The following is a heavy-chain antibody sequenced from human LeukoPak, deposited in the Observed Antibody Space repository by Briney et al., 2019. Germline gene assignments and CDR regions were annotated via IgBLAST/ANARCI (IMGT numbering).Heavy chain of an antibody. Sequence: SEALSLTCTVSGGSISSYYWSWIRQPAGKGLEWIGRIYTSGSTNYYPSLKSRVTMSVDTSKNQFSLKLSSVTAADTAVYYCARDKFLSTIFGVVTLMDVWGQGTTVTVSS. J-gene: IGHJ6*02. CDR1: GGSISSYY. V-gene: IGHV4-4*07. CDR3: ARDKFLSTIFGVVTLMDV. D-gene: IGHD3-3*01. CDR2: IYTSGST.